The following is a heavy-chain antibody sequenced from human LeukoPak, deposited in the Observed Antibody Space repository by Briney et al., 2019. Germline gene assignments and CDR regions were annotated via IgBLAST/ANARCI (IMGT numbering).Heavy chain of an antibody. D-gene: IGHD6-13*01. V-gene: IGHV4-30-2*01. Sequence: SETPSLTCAVSGGSISSGGYSRSRIRQPPGKGLEWIGYIYHSGSTYYNPSLKSRVTISVDRSKNQFSLKLSSVTAADTAVYYCARVHAGNYFDYWGQGTLVTVSS. CDR2: IYHSGST. CDR1: GGSISSGGYS. CDR3: ARVHAGNYFDY. J-gene: IGHJ4*02.